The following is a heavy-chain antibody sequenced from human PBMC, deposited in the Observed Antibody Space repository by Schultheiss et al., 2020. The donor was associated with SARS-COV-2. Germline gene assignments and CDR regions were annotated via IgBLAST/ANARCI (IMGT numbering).Heavy chain of an antibody. D-gene: IGHD3-22*01. J-gene: IGHJ5*02. CDR2: ISGSGGST. CDR1: GFTFSSYA. CDR3: ASSIRLNYDSSDNVNWFDP. Sequence: GGSLRLSCAASGFTFSSYAMSWVRQAPGKGLEWVSAISGSGGSTYYADSVKGRFTISRDNSKNTLYLQMNSLRAEDTAVYYCASSIRLNYDSSDNVNWFDPWGQGTLVTVSS. V-gene: IGHV3-23*01.